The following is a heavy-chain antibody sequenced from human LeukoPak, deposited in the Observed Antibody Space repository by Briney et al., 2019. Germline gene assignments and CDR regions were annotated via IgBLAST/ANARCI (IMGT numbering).Heavy chain of an antibody. V-gene: IGHV1-2*02. CDR2: INPHSGGT. Sequence: GASVKVSCKASGYAFTGFYMHWVRQAPGQGLEWVGWINPHSGGTNYAQKLQGRVTMTTDTSTSTAYMELRSLRSDDTAVYYCARTGYDILTGTKKEVDYRGQGTLVTVSS. D-gene: IGHD3-9*01. CDR3: ARTGYDILTGTKKEVDY. J-gene: IGHJ4*02. CDR1: GYAFTGFY.